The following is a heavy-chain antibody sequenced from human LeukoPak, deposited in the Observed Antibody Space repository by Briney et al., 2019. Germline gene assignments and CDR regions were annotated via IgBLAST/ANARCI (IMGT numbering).Heavy chain of an antibody. CDR2: ISGRGDIT. J-gene: IGHJ4*02. D-gene: IGHD3-9*01. CDR1: GFTFNNNA. CDR3: SRDLTWIPPVLVTFDL. Sequence: GGSLILFCAASGFTFNNNALSGVRQPLGKGLQWCSSISGRGDITHYASSAKGRFTIYRDNSKNTVSLQMCGLRAADTAAYYSSRDLTWIPPVLVTFDLRGQGTLVAVS. V-gene: IGHV3-23*01.